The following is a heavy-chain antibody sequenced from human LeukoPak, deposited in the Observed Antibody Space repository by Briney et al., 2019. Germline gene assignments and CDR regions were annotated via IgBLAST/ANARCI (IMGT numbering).Heavy chain of an antibody. CDR2: IKQDGSEK. CDR3: ARKLYYDFWSGYHYYFDY. D-gene: IGHD3-3*01. Sequence: PGGSLRLSCAASGFTFSSYWMSWVRQAPGKGLEWVANIKQDGSEKYYVDSVKGRFTISRDNAKNSLYLQMNSLRAEDTAVYYCARKLYYDFWSGYHYYFDYWGQGTLVTVSS. CDR1: GFTFSSYW. J-gene: IGHJ4*02. V-gene: IGHV3-7*01.